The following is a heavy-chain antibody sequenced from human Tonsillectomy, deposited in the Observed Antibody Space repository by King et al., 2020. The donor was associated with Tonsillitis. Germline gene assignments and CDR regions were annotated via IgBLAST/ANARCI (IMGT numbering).Heavy chain of an antibody. V-gene: IGHV3-30-3*01. CDR1: GFTFSSYA. CDR3: AGDSRQQVVN. CDR2: ISYDGSNK. J-gene: IGHJ4*02. Sequence: VQLVESGGGVVQPGRSLRLSCAASGFTFSSYAMHWVRQAPGKGLEWVAVISYDGSNKYYADSVKGRFTISRDNSKNTLYLQMNSLRAEDTAVYYCAGDSRQQVVNWGQGTLVTVSS. D-gene: IGHD6-13*01.